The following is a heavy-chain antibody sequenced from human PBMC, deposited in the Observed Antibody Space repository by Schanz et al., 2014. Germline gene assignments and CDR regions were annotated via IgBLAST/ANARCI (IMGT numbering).Heavy chain of an antibody. CDR2: IIPVLNIA. Sequence: QLQLVQSWAEVKKPGSSVKVSCKLSGGTFSSYTISWMRQAPGQGLEWMGKIIPVLNIATYAQRFQGRVSITADTSTNTAYMELSSLTAEDTAVHYSARGRGFYDYWGQGTLVTVSS. V-gene: IGHV1-69*02. J-gene: IGHJ4*02. CDR1: GGTFSSYT. CDR3: ARGRGFYDY. D-gene: IGHD3-10*01.